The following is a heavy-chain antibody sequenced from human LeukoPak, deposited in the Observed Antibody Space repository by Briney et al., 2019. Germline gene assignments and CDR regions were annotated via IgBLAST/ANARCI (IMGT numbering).Heavy chain of an antibody. CDR2: IYYSGST. V-gene: IGHV4-59*12. D-gene: IGHD3-3*01. J-gene: IGHJ5*02. CDR3: ARDQEDDFWSGYPNPPNWFDP. Sequence: SETLSLTCTVSGGSISSYYWSWIRQPPGKGLEWIGYIYYSGSTYYNPSLKSRVTMSVDTSKNQFSLKLKSVNDADTAVYYCARDQEDDFWSGYPNPPNWFDPWGQGILVAVSS. CDR1: GGSISSYY.